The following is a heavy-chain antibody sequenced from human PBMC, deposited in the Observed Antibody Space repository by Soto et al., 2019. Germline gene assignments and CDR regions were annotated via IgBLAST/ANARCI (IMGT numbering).Heavy chain of an antibody. J-gene: IGHJ5*02. V-gene: IGHV4-39*01. CDR1: GGSISISSYY. D-gene: IGHD2-15*01. CDR3: ARNGDCSGGSCYSGPNWFDP. Sequence: SETLSLTCTVSGGSISISSYYWGWIRQPPGKGLEWIGSIYYSGSTYYNPSLKSRVTISVDTSKNQFSLKLSSVTAADTAVYYCARNGDCSGGSCYSGPNWFDPWGQGTLVTVSS. CDR2: IYYSGST.